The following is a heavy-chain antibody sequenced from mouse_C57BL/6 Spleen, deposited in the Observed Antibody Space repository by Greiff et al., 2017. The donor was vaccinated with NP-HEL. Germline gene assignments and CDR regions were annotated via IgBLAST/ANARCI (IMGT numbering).Heavy chain of an antibody. CDR1: GYTFTSYW. Sequence: QVQLQQPGAELVKPGASVKMSCKASGYTFTSYWITWVKQRPGQGLEWIGDIYPGSGSTNYNEKFKSKATLTVDTSSSTAYMQLSSLTSEDSAVYYCAIITTVVATGYFDYWGQGTTLTVSS. V-gene: IGHV1-55*01. D-gene: IGHD1-1*01. CDR3: AIITTVVATGYFDY. CDR2: IYPGSGST. J-gene: IGHJ2*01.